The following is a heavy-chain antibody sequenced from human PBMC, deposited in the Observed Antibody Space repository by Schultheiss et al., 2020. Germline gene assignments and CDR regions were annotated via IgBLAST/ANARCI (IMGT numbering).Heavy chain of an antibody. Sequence: SVKVSCKASGGTFSNYAISWVRQAPGQGLEWMGGIIPIFGTGNYAQKFKGRVTITADKSTSTAYMELSSLRSEDTAVYYCARLGYCSDGSCYWGQGTLVTVSS. D-gene: IGHD2-15*01. V-gene: IGHV1-69*06. J-gene: IGHJ4*02. CDR1: GGTFSNYA. CDR2: IIPIFGTG. CDR3: ARLGYCSDGSCY.